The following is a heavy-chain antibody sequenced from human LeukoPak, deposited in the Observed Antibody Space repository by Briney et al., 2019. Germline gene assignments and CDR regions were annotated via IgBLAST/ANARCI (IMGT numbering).Heavy chain of an antibody. V-gene: IGHV5-10-1*04. CDR3: ARRPPGGFAFDI. D-gene: IGHD3-10*01. CDR1: GYTFTNNW. CDR2: INPSDSNT. Sequence: GESLKISCKGSGYTFTNNWISWVRQTPGKGLEWMGRINPSDSNTDYSPSFQGQVTISADKSISTAYLQWSSLKASDTAMYYCARRPPGGFAFDIWGQGTMVTVSS. J-gene: IGHJ3*02.